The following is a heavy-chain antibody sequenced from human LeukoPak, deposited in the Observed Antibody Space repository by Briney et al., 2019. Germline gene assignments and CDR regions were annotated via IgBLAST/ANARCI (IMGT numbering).Heavy chain of an antibody. CDR2: ISGSGGLT. V-gene: IGHV3-23*01. D-gene: IGHD3-16*02. Sequence: GGSLRLSCAASGFPFNSYVMTWVRQAPGKGLEWVSVISGSGGLTYHADSVKGRFTVSRDNSKDTLYLQMNSLRAEDTAVYSCAKGYYDYIWGSYRSDAFDIWGQGTMVTVSS. CDR3: AKGYYDYIWGSYRSDAFDI. CDR1: GFPFNSYV. J-gene: IGHJ3*02.